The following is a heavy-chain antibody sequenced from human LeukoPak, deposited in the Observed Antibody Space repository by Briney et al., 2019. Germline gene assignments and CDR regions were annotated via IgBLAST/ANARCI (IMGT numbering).Heavy chain of an antibody. CDR2: IYYSGST. D-gene: IGHD3-10*01. Sequence: PSETLSLTCTVSGGSISSSSYYWGWIRQPPGKGLEWIGSIYYSGSTYYNPSLKSRVTMSVDASKNQFSLKLSSVTAADTAVYYCARVSRGSGSYYPYYYYYMDVWGKGTTVTVSS. CDR1: GGSISSSSYY. CDR3: ARVSRGSGSYYPYYYYYMDV. V-gene: IGHV4-39*07. J-gene: IGHJ6*03.